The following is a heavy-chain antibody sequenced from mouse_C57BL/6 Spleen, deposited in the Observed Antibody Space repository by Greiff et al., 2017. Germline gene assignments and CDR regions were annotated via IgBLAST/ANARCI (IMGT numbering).Heavy chain of an antibody. J-gene: IGHJ4*01. CDR1: GFTFSDYG. Sequence: EVKVVESGGGLVKPGGSLKLSCAASGFTFSDYGMHWVRQAPEKGLEWVAYISSGSSTIYYADTVKGRFTISRDNAKNTLFLQMTSLRSEDTAMYYCANPFYYAMDYWGQGTSVTVSS. CDR3: ANPFYYAMDY. CDR2: ISSGSSTI. V-gene: IGHV5-17*01.